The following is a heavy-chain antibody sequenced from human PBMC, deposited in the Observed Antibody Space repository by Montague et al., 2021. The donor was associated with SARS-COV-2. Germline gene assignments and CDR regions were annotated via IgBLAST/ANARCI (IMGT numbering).Heavy chain of an antibody. J-gene: IGHJ3*02. D-gene: IGHD3-9*01. CDR1: GDSVSSQSVA. Sequence: CAISGDSVSSQSVAWNWIRQSPSRGLEWLGRTYYRSKWYSDYAESVKRRLVITPDTSKNQVSLQLNSVIPEDTAVYFCASSGIILTGLDAFDIGGQGTMVTVSS. CDR2: TYYRSKWYS. V-gene: IGHV6-1*01. CDR3: ASSGIILTGLDAFDI.